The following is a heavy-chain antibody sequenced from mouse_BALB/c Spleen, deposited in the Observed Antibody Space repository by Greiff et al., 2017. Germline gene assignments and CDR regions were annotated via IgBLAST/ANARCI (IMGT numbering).Heavy chain of an antibody. V-gene: IGHV1-77*01. D-gene: IGHD2-14*01. Sequence: VQLQQSGPELVKPGASVKMSCKASGYTFTDYVISWVKQRTGQGLEWIGEIYPGSGSTYYNEKFKGKATLTADKSSNTAYMQLSSLTSEDSAVYFCARRGRYDYFDYWGQGTTLTVSS. CDR2: IYPGSGST. CDR3: ARRGRYDYFDY. CDR1: GYTFTDYV. J-gene: IGHJ2*01.